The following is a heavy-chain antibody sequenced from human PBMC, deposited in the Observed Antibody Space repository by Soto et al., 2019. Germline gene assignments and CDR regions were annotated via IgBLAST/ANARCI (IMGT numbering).Heavy chain of an antibody. D-gene: IGHD5-18*01. J-gene: IGHJ6*02. Sequence: GGSLRLSCAASGFTFSSYGMHWVRQAPGKGLEWVAVIWYDGSNKYYVDSVKGRFTISRDNSKNTLYLQMNSLRAEDTAVYYCARDQERAYSYGFSVRYYGMDVWGQGTTVTVSS. CDR1: GFTFSSYG. CDR3: ARDQERAYSYGFSVRYYGMDV. CDR2: IWYDGSNK. V-gene: IGHV3-33*01.